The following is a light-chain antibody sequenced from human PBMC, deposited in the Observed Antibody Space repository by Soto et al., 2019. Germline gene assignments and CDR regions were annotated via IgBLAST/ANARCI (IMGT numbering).Light chain of an antibody. Sequence: DIQMTQSPSSLSASVGDRVTITCRASQSISSYLNWYQQKPGKAPKLLIYAASSLQSGVPSGFSGSGSGTDFTLTISSLQPEDFATYYCQQSYSLTFGGGTKVEIK. J-gene: IGKJ4*01. CDR2: AAS. CDR3: QQSYSLT. V-gene: IGKV1-39*01. CDR1: QSISSY.